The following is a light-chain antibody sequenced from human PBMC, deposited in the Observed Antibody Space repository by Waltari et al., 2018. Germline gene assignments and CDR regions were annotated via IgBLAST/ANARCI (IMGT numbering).Light chain of an antibody. V-gene: IGKV1-5*03. CDR2: KAS. Sequence: DIQMTQSPSTLSASVGDRVTITCRASQSISSWLAWYQQKPGKAPKLLIYKASSLESGVPSRFSGSGSGTEFTLTISSLQPDDFATYYCQQYKSPPAFGQGTKVGVK. J-gene: IGKJ1*01. CDR3: QQYKSPPA. CDR1: QSISSW.